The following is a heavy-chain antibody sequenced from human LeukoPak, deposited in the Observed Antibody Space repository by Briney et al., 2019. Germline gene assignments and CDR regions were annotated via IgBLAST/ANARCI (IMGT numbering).Heavy chain of an antibody. J-gene: IGHJ4*02. CDR1: GFTFSSYW. CDR2: INSDGSST. Sequence: GGSLRLSCAASGFTFSSYWMHWVRQAPGKGLVWVSRINSDGSSTSYADSVKGRFTISKDISKNTLYMRMSSLRAEDTAVYFCAKRRYDSSGHFDSWGQGTLVTVSS. D-gene: IGHD3-22*01. CDR3: AKRRYDSSGHFDS. V-gene: IGHV3-74*01.